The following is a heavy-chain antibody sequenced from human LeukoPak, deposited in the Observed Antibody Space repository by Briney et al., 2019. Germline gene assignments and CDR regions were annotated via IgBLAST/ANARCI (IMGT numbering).Heavy chain of an antibody. CDR3: ASRSRVDY. J-gene: IGHJ4*02. CDR2: ISYDGSNK. CDR1: GFAFSSYA. V-gene: IGHV3-30-3*01. Sequence: GGSLRLSCAASGFAFSSYAMHWVRQAPGKGLEWVAVISYDGSNKYYADSVKGRFTISRDNSKNTLYLQMNSLRAEDTAVYYCASRSRVDYWGQGTLVTVSS.